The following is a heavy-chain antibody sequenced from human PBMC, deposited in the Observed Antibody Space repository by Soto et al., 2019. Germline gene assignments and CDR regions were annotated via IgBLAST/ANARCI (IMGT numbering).Heavy chain of an antibody. CDR3: ARTLSSGYYESGYYYGMGV. J-gene: IGHJ6*02. D-gene: IGHD3-22*01. CDR1: GGTFRSYA. V-gene: IGHV1-69*13. CDR2: IFPIVPPP. Sequence: ASVKVSCQAFGGTFRSYANSWVPQAPGQGLEWMGGIFPIVPPPKYAQKFQGRVTITADESTSTAYMELSSLRSEDTAVYYCARTLSSGYYESGYYYGMGVGGQGTKVTV.